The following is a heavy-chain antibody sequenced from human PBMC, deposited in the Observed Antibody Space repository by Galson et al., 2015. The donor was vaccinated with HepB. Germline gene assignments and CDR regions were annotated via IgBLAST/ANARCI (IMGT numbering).Heavy chain of an antibody. D-gene: IGHD2-2*01. CDR2: IDPSDSYT. V-gene: IGHV5-10-1*01. Sequence: QSGAEVKKPGESLRISCKGSGYSFTSYWITWVRQMSGKGLEWMGRIDPSDSYTDYRPSFQGHVTIAVDKSISTAYLQWSSLKASDTAMYYCARQTKGVVPAPDPDHYAMDVWGQGTTVTVSS. CDR1: GYSFTSYW. CDR3: ARQTKGVVPAPDPDHYAMDV. J-gene: IGHJ6*02.